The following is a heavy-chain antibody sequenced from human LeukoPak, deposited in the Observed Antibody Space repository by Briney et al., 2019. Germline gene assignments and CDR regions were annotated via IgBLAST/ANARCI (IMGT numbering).Heavy chain of an antibody. CDR2: ISPDGTNK. J-gene: IGHJ4*02. D-gene: IGHD4-11*01. CDR1: GSTFSNFV. Sequence: GGSLSLSCAASGSTFSNFVMHWVRQAPGKGLEWVASISPDGTNKYYADSVKGRFTVSRDNSKNTLYLQVNSLRADDTAVFYCGREGGNYVYDYWGQGTLVTVSS. V-gene: IGHV3-30-3*01. CDR3: GREGGNYVYDY.